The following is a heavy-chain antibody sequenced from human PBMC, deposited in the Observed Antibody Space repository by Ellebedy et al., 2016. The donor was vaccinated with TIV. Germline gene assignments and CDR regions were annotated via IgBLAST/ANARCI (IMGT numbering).Heavy chain of an antibody. CDR1: GESFSGYF. V-gene: IGHV4-34*01. CDR2: MSHSGRT. D-gene: IGHD2-2*01. Sequence: MPSETLSLTCVVDGESFSGYFWSWIRQSPGTGLEWSGEMSHSGRTNYNPSLKSRVTMSVDTSKSQFSLILTSVTAADTAVYYCARVRVPGAVGAFFFDSWGPGTLVTVSS. J-gene: IGHJ4*02. CDR3: ARVRVPGAVGAFFFDS.